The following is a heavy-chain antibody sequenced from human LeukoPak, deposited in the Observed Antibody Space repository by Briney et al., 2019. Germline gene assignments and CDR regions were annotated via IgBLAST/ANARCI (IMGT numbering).Heavy chain of an antibody. CDR2: IYYSGST. CDR3: AREKYYYVSESWYYYVDV. D-gene: IGHD3-10*01. J-gene: IGHJ6*03. CDR1: GGSFSAYY. V-gene: IGHV4-34*01. Sequence: SETLSLTCAVYGGSFSAYYWSWIRQPPGKGLEWIGSIYYSGSTYYNPSLKSRVTISVDTSKNQFSLKLSSVTAADTAAYYCAREKYYYVSESWYYYVDVWGKGTTVTISS.